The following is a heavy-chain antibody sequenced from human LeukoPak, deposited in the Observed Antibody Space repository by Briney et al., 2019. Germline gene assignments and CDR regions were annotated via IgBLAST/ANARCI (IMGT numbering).Heavy chain of an antibody. CDR3: AKSPRPKTYYYDSSGYYSNPYFDY. J-gene: IGHJ4*02. CDR1: GFTFSSYG. V-gene: IGHV3-33*06. CDR2: IWYDGNNK. D-gene: IGHD3-22*01. Sequence: GGSLRLSCAASGFTFSSYGMHWVRQAPGKGLEWVAVIWYDGNNKYYADSVKGRFTISRGNSKSTLYLQINSLRAEDTAVYYCAKSPRPKTYYYDSSGYYSNPYFDYWGQGTLVTVSS.